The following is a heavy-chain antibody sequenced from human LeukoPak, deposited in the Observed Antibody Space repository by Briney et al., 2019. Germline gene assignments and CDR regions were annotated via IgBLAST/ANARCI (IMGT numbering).Heavy chain of an antibody. Sequence: SLKGRFTISRDNSKNTLYLQMNSLRAEDTAVYYCASANSSGYYFDYWGQGTLVTVSS. D-gene: IGHD5-24*01. V-gene: IGHV3-30*01. J-gene: IGHJ4*02. CDR3: ASANSSGYYFDY.